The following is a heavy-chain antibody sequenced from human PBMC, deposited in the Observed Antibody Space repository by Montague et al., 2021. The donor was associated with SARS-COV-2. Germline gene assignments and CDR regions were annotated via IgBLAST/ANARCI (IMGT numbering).Heavy chain of an antibody. Sequence: SETLSLTCTVPGGSISSSSYYWGWIRQPPGKGLEWIGSIYYSGSTYYNPSLKSRVTISVDTSKNQFSLKLSSVTAADTAVYYCARDGGTVTTFLGVGYVRGGLNWFDPRGQGTLVTVSS. D-gene: IGHD4-17*01. J-gene: IGHJ5*02. CDR1: GGSISSSSYY. CDR2: IYYSGST. CDR3: ARDGGTVTTFLGVGYVRGGLNWFDP. V-gene: IGHV4-39*07.